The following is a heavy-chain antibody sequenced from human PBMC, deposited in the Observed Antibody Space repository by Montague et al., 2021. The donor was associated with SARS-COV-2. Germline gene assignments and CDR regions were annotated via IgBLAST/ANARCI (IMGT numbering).Heavy chain of an antibody. D-gene: IGHD3-3*01. CDR1: GFTFSSYC. V-gene: IGHV3-7*01. Sequence: SLRLSCAASGFTFSSYCMSWVRQAPGKGLEWVANIKQDGSERYYVDSVKGRFTISRDNAKNSLYLQTNSLRAEDTAVYYCARDRRFLEWLPTLGCFDPWGQGTLVTVSS. J-gene: IGHJ5*02. CDR3: ARDRRFLEWLPTLGCFDP. CDR2: IKQDGSER.